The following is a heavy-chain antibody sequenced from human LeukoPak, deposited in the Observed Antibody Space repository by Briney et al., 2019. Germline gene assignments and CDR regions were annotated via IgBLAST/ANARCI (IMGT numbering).Heavy chain of an antibody. V-gene: IGHV3-66*01. CDR1: GFTFSSYE. J-gene: IGHJ4*02. CDR3: ARAHYYDSSGLDF. D-gene: IGHD3-22*01. CDR2: IYSGGTT. Sequence: GGSLRLSCAASGFTFSSYEMNWVRQAPGKGLEWVSVIYSGGTTYYADSVKGRFTISRDNSKNTLYLQMNSLRAEDTAVYYCARAHYYDSSGLDFWGQGTLVTVSS.